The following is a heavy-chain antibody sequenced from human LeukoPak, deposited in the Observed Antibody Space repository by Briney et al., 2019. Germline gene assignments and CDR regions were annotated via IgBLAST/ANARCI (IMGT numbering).Heavy chain of an antibody. CDR3: ARVGEGYCSGGSCPFDC. Sequence: ASVKVSCKASGYTFTSYYMHWVRQAPGQGLEWMGIINPSGGSTSYAQKFQGRVTMTRDTATSTVYMELSSLRSEDTAVYYCARVGEGYCSGGSCPFDCWGQGTLVTVSS. CDR2: INPSGGST. J-gene: IGHJ4*02. CDR1: GYTFTSYY. V-gene: IGHV1-46*01. D-gene: IGHD2-15*01.